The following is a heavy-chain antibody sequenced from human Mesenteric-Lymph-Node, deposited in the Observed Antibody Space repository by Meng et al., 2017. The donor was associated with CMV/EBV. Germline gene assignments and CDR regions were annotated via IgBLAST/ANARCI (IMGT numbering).Heavy chain of an antibody. V-gene: IGHV3-43*01. J-gene: IGHJ6*02. CDR3: AKDGMYYYDSSGTGMDV. CDR2: ISWDGGST. CDR1: GFTFDDYT. Sequence: GGSLRLSCAASGFTFDDYTMHWVRRAPGKGLEWVSLISWDGGSTYYADSVKGRFTISRDNSKNSLYLQMNSLRTEDTALYYFAKDGMYYYDSSGTGMDVWGQGTTVTVSS. D-gene: IGHD3-22*01.